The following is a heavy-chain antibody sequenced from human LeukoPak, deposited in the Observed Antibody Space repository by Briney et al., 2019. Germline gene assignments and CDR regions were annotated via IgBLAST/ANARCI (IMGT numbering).Heavy chain of an antibody. CDR1: GGSISSSNW. CDR3: ARGGNKWELDNWFDP. CDR2: IFHSGST. J-gene: IGHJ5*02. V-gene: IGHV4-4*02. Sequence: PSETLSLTCAVSGGSISSSNWWCWVRQPPGKGLEWIGEIFHSGSTNYNPSLKSRVTLSVDKTKNQFSLMLNSVTAADTAVYYSARGGNKWELDNWFDPWGQGTLVTVSS. D-gene: IGHD1-26*01.